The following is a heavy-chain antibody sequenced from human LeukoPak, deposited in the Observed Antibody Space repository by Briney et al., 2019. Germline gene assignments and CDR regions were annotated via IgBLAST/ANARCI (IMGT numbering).Heavy chain of an antibody. D-gene: IGHD3-22*01. Sequence: GGSLRLSCAASGFTFSSYSMNWVRQAPGKGLEWVSYISSSSSTIYYADSVKGRFTISRDNAKNSLYLQMNSLRDEDTAVYYCATSVDNYYDSSGTFHYWGQGTLVTVSS. CDR3: ATSVDNYYDSSGTFHY. CDR2: ISSSSSTI. CDR1: GFTFSSYS. J-gene: IGHJ4*02. V-gene: IGHV3-48*02.